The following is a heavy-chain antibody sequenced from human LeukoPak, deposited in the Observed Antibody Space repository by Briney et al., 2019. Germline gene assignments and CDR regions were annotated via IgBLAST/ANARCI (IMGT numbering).Heavy chain of an antibody. J-gene: IGHJ4*02. CDR3: ARHLSPYYYDSSGSIDY. V-gene: IGHV4-39*01. Sequence: KTSETLSLTCTVSGGSISSSSYYWGWIRQPPGKGLEWIGSIYYSGSTYYNPSLKSRVTISVDTSKNQFSLKLSSVTAADTAVYYCARHLSPYYYDSSGSIDYWGQGTLVTVSS. CDR1: GGSISSSSYY. D-gene: IGHD3-22*01. CDR2: IYYSGST.